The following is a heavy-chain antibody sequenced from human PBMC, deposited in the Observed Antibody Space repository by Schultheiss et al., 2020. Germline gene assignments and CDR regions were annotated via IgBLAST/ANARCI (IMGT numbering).Heavy chain of an antibody. D-gene: IGHD6-13*01. CDR2: IIPIFGTA. CDR3: ARDPGIAAAGTRGDYYYYGMDV. CDR1: GGTFSSYA. Sequence: SVKVSCKASGGTFSSYAISWVRQAPGQGLEWMGGIIPIFGTANYAQKFQGRVTITADESTSTAYMELSSLRSEDTAVYYCARDPGIAAAGTRGDYYYYGMDVWGQGTTVT. V-gene: IGHV1-69*01. J-gene: IGHJ6*02.